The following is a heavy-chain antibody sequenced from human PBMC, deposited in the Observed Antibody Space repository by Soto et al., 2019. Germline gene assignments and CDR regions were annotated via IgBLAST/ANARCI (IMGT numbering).Heavy chain of an antibody. CDR3: ARLMGTSFDL. CDR1: GFTFSDYF. J-gene: IGHJ4*02. V-gene: IGHV3-72*01. D-gene: IGHD2-8*01. Sequence: PGGSLRLSCVASGFTFSDYFMDWLRQAPGKGLEWVGRARNKVNGYTTAHAASVRDRFTISRDDSKNSLYLQMNSLNSAETAVYFGARLMGTSFDLWGQGTLVTVSS. CDR2: ARNKVNGYTT.